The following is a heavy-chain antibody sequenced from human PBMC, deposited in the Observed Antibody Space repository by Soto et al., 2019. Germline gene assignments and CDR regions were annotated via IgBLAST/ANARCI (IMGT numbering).Heavy chain of an antibody. D-gene: IGHD3-16*01. CDR3: ARGAYVHQSYYMDV. V-gene: IGHV3-13*01. CDR1: GFTFSSYD. Sequence: SLRLSCAASGFTFSSYDMHWVRQATGKGLEWVSAIGTAGDTYYPGSVKGRLTISRENAKNSLYLQMNSLRAGDTAVYYCARGAYVHQSYYMDVWGKGTTVTVSS. CDR2: IGTAGDT. J-gene: IGHJ6*03.